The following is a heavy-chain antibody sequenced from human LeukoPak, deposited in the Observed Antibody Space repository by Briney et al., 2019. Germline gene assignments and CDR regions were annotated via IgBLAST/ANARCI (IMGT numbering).Heavy chain of an antibody. CDR3: AREYCSSTSCSLVDF. CDR1: GFTFSSYG. Sequence: GGSLRLSCAASGFTFSSYGMHWVRQAPGKGLEWVAFIRYDGSNKYYADSVKGRFTISRDNSKNTLYLQMNSLRAEDTAVYYCAREYCSSTSCSLVDFWGQGTLVTVSS. J-gene: IGHJ4*02. V-gene: IGHV3-30*02. D-gene: IGHD2-2*01. CDR2: IRYDGSNK.